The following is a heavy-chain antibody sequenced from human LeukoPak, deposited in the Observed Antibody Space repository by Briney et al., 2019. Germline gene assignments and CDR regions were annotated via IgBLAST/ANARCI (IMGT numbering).Heavy chain of an antibody. D-gene: IGHD3-10*01. CDR1: GFTFSNYW. CDR2: INSDGSST. V-gene: IGHV3-74*01. CDR3: TRVGRPIYDY. J-gene: IGHJ4*02. Sequence: GGSLRLSCAVSGFTFSNYWMHWVRQAPGKGLVWVSRINSDGSSTNYADSVKGRFTISRDNTKNALYLQMNSLSAEDTAVYFCTRVGRPIYDYWGQGTLVTVSS.